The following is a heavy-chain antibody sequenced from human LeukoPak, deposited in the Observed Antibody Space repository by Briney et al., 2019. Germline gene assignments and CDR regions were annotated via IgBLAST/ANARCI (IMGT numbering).Heavy chain of an antibody. Sequence: PGGSLRLSCAASGFTFSSYEMNWVRQAPGKGLEWVSYISSSGSTIYYADSVKGRFTISRDNAKNSLYLQMNSLRAEDTAVYYCASDGSGINWFDPWGQGTLVTVSS. CDR2: ISSSGSTI. CDR3: ASDGSGINWFDP. CDR1: GFTFSSYE. D-gene: IGHD3-10*01. J-gene: IGHJ5*02. V-gene: IGHV3-48*03.